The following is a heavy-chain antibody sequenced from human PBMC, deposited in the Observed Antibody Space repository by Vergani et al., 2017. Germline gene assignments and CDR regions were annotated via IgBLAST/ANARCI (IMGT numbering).Heavy chain of an antibody. CDR1: GGTFSSYA. CDR3: ARETRTYYDILTGSYNWFDP. Sequence: QVQLVQSGAEVKKPGSSVKVSCKASGGTFSSYAISWVRQAPGQGLEWMGGFIPIFGTANYAQKFQGRVTITADESTSTAYMELSSLRSEDTAVYYCARETRTYYDILTGSYNWFDPWGQGTLVTVSS. J-gene: IGHJ5*02. V-gene: IGHV1-69*01. D-gene: IGHD3-9*01. CDR2: FIPIFGTA.